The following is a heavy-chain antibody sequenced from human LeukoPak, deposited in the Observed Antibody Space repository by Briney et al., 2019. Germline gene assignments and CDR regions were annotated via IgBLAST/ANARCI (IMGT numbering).Heavy chain of an antibody. Sequence: GGSLRLSCAASGFTFSSYAMSWVRQAPGKGLEWVSTISGSSENTHYPDSVRGRFTISRDNFKNTLYLQINSLRAEDTAVYYCARDVGPTPFFDYWGRGTLVTVSS. V-gene: IGHV3-23*01. CDR3: ARDVGPTPFFDY. CDR2: ISGSSENT. D-gene: IGHD4-11*01. CDR1: GFTFSSYA. J-gene: IGHJ4*02.